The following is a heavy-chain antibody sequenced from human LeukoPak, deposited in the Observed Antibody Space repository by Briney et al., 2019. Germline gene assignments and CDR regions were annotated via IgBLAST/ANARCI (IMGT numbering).Heavy chain of an antibody. CDR1: GFTFSSYA. Sequence: PGGSLRLSCAASGFTFSSYAMSWVRQAPGKGLEWVSAISGSGGSTYYADSVKGRFTISRDNSKNTLYLQMNSLRAEDTAVYYCAKAWPDVDTAMVIYYYYGMDVWGQGTTVTVSS. D-gene: IGHD5-18*01. J-gene: IGHJ6*02. CDR3: AKAWPDVDTAMVIYYYYGMDV. CDR2: ISGSGGST. V-gene: IGHV3-23*01.